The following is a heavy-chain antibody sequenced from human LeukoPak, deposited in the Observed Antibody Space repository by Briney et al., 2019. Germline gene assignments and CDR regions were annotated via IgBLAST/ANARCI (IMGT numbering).Heavy chain of an antibody. Sequence: GGSLRLSCAASGFTFSNAWMSWVRQAPGKELEWVGRIKSKTDGGTTDYAAPVKGRFTISRDDSKNTLDLQMNSLKTEDTAVYYCTTAPTNPDDTGDYWGQGTLVTVSS. J-gene: IGHJ4*02. CDR3: TTAPTNPDDTGDY. CDR2: IKSKTDGGTT. V-gene: IGHV3-15*01. CDR1: GFTFSNAW. D-gene: IGHD1-26*01.